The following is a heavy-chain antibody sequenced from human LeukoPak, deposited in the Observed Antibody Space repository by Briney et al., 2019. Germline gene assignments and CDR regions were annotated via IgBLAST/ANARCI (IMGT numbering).Heavy chain of an antibody. V-gene: IGHV3-74*01. CDR3: ARHTDIAPLSSLKY. J-gene: IGHJ4*02. Sequence: GGSLRLSCAASGFTFSSYWMHWVSQAPGKGLVWVSRINNDGGVTTYADSVKGRFTISRDNAKNTLYLQMNSLRAEDTAVYYCARHTDIAPLSSLKYWGQGTLVTVSS. CDR1: GFTFSSYW. D-gene: IGHD6-13*01. CDR2: INNDGGVT.